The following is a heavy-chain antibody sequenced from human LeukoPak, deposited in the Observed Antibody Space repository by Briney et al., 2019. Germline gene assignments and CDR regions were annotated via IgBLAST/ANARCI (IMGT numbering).Heavy chain of an antibody. CDR3: ARSTRTYYYDNSGYYYFDN. D-gene: IGHD3-22*01. CDR2: IYNSGTT. J-gene: IGHJ4*02. V-gene: IGHV4-39*07. CDR1: GGSISSSSYY. Sequence: SETLSLTCTVSGGSISSSSYYWGWIRQPPGKGLEWIGRIYNSGTTNYDPSLRSRVIMSLDTSKNQFSLKLSSVTAADTAVYYCARSTRTYYYDNSGYYYFDNWGQGNLVTVSS.